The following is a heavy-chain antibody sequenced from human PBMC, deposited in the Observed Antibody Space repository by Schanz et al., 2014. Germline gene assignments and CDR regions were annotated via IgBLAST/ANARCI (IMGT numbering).Heavy chain of an antibody. CDR3: ARAGQDYSDSSGYATYYFGN. CDR1: GYTFIDYY. J-gene: IGHJ4*02. V-gene: IGHV1-69*09. Sequence: QVQLVQSGAEVKKPGASVKVSCKASGYTFIDYYMHWVRQAPGQGLEWMGTIIPILDITNYAQKFQGRVTITADKSTSTAYMELSNLRSEDTAVYYCARAGQDYSDSSGYATYYFGNWGQGTLVTVSS. D-gene: IGHD3-22*01. CDR2: IIPILDIT.